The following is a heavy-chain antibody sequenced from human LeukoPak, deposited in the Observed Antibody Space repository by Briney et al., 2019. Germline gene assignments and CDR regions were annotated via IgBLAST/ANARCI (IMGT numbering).Heavy chain of an antibody. CDR2: MNPSDNGV. D-gene: IGHD6-13*01. J-gene: IGHJ4*02. CDR1: GYTFTSYD. Sequence: ASVKVSCKASGYTFTSYDINWVRQAPGQGLEWMGWMNPSDNGVIYAQKFQGRVAMSRDTSISTAYVEVTRLTSDDTAVYYCTTNAAALDYWGQGTLVTVSS. CDR3: TTNAAALDY. V-gene: IGHV1-2*02.